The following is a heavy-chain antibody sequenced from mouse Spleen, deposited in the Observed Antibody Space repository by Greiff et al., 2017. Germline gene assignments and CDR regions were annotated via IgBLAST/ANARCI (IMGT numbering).Heavy chain of an antibody. D-gene: IGHD4-1*01. CDR2: INSNGGST. CDR1: GFTFSSYA. V-gene: IGHV5-6-2*01. CDR3: ARHWGY. Sequence: EVQRVESGGGLVKPGGSLKLSCAASGFTFSSYAMSWVRQTSEKRLEWVAAINSNGGSTYYPDTVKDRFTISRDNAKNTLYLQMSSLRSEDTALYYCARHWGYWGQGTTLTVSS. J-gene: IGHJ2*01.